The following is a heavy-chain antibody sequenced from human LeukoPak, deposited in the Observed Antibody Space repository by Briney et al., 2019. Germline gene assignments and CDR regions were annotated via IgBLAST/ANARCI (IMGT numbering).Heavy chain of an antibody. CDR2: INPNSGGT. D-gene: IGHD1-14*01. J-gene: IGHJ5*02. V-gene: IGHV1-2*02. Sequence: ASVKVSCKASGYTFTGYYMHWVRQAPGQGLEWMGWINPNSGGTNYAQKFQGRVTMTRDTSISTAYMELSRLRSDDTAVYYCARVQEPSRKNWFDPWGQGTLVTVSS. CDR3: ARVQEPSRKNWFDP. CDR1: GYTFTGYY.